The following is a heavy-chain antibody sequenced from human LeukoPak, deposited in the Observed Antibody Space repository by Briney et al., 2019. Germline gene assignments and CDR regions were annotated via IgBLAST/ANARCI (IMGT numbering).Heavy chain of an antibody. Sequence: ASVKVSCKASGYTFTSYGISWVRQAPGQGLEWMGWISAYNGNTNYAQKLQGRVTMTTDTSTSTAYTELRSLRSDDTAVYYCAREDIVVVPAATPYYFDYWGQGTLVTVSS. D-gene: IGHD2-2*01. CDR3: AREDIVVVPAATPYYFDY. J-gene: IGHJ4*02. V-gene: IGHV1-18*01. CDR2: ISAYNGNT. CDR1: GYTFTSYG.